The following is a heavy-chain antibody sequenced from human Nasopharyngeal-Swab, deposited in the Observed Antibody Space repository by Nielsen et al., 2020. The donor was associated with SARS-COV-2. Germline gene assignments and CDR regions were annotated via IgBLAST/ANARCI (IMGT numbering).Heavy chain of an antibody. CDR1: GGSISSGGYS. CDR3: ATRPDLYYFDY. J-gene: IGHJ4*02. CDR2: IYHSGST. Sequence: SETLSLTCAVSGGSISSGGYSWSWIRQPPGKGLEWIGYIYHSGSTNYNPSLKSRVTISVDKSKNQFSLKLSSVTAADTAVYYCATRPDLYYFDYWGQGTLVTVSS. V-gene: IGHV4-30-2*01. D-gene: IGHD6-6*01.